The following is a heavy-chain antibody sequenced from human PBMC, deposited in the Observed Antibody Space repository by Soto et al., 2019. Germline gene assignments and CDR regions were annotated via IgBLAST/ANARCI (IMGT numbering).Heavy chain of an antibody. D-gene: IGHD3-10*01. CDR2: ISSSGSTI. CDR1: GFTFSVYY. V-gene: IGHV3-11*01. J-gene: IGHJ2*01. CDR3: ARDWRYHYGSESYYNGYFDL. Sequence: GGSLRLSCAASGFTFSVYYMSWIRQAPGKGMEWVSYISSSGSTIYYADSVKGRFTISRDNAKNSLYLQMNSLRAEDTAVYYSARDWRYHYGSESYYNGYFDLWGRGTLVTGSS.